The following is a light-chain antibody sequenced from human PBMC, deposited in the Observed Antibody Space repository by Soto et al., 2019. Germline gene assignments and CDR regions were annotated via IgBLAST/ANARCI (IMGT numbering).Light chain of an antibody. CDR3: QHYSTWPWT. CDR2: GAS. CDR1: QSVSSK. J-gene: IGKJ1*01. V-gene: IGKV3D-15*01. Sequence: EIVMTQSPATLSVSPGERATLSCRASQSVSSKLAWYQQKPGQDPRLLIYGASSSATGIPACFSGSGSGTEFTLTISSLESEDFAVYYCQHYSTWPWTFGQGTKVEIK.